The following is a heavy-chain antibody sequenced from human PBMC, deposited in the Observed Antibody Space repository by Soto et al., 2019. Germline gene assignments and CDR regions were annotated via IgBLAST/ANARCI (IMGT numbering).Heavy chain of an antibody. J-gene: IGHJ4*02. V-gene: IGHV4-34*01. D-gene: IGHD6-6*01. CDR1: GGSFSGYY. CDR3: ARGHSSSSGYYFDY. CDR2: INHSGST. Sequence: PSETLSLTCAVYGGSFSGYYWSWIRQPPGKGLEWIGEINHSGSTNYNPSLKSRVTISVDTSKNQFSLKLSSVTAADTAVYYCARGHSSSSGYYFDYWGQGTLVTVSS.